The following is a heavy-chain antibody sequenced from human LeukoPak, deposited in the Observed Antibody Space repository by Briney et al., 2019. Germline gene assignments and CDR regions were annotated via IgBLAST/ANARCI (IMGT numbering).Heavy chain of an antibody. CDR2: ISSSSSYT. CDR3: LPLLSRPYVEDGFDI. D-gene: IGHD2/OR15-2a*01. V-gene: IGHV3-11*06. CDR1: GFTFSDYY. Sequence: PGGSLRLSCTASGFTFSDYYMSWIRQAPGKGLEWFSYISSSSSYTKYADSVKGRSTISRDNARSSLYLQMNSLRAEDTAVYYCLPLLSRPYVEDGFDIWGQGTMVTVSS. J-gene: IGHJ3*02.